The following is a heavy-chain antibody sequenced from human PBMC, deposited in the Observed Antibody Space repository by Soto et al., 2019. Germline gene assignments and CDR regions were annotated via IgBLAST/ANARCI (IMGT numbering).Heavy chain of an antibody. CDR2: IIPIFGTA. J-gene: IGHJ5*02. V-gene: IGHV1-69*13. D-gene: IGHD6-6*01. CDR1: GVTFSSYA. Sequence: ASVKVSCKASGVTFSSYAISWVRQAPGQGLEWMGGIIPIFGTANYAQKFQGRVTITADESMSTAYMELSSLRSEDTAVYYCASRDSSSSSYWFDPWGQGTLVTVSS. CDR3: ASRDSSSSSYWFDP.